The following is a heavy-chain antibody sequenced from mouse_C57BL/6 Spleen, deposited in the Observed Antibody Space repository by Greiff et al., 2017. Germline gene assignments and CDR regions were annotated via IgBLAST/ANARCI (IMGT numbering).Heavy chain of an antibody. CDR1: GYTFTDYY. V-gene: IGHV1-26*01. CDR3: ARSTMLTTGYFDY. Sequence: VQLQQSGPELVKPGASVKISCKASGYTFTDYYMNWVKQSHGKSLEWIGDINPNNGGTSYNQKFKGKATLTVDKSSSTAYMELRSLTSEDSAVYYCARSTMLTTGYFDYWGQGTTLTVSS. D-gene: IGHD2-1*01. CDR2: INPNNGGT. J-gene: IGHJ2*01.